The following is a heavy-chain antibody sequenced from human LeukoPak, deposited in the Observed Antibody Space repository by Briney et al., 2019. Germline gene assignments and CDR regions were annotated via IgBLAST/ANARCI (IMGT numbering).Heavy chain of an antibody. D-gene: IGHD1-14*01. CDR3: AKDRPHPSAEPTNFDY. CDR2: IIPIFGTA. J-gene: IGHJ4*02. V-gene: IGHV1-69*01. Sequence: SVKVSCKASGGTFSSYAISWVRQAPGQGLEWMGGIIPIFGTANYAQKFQGRVTITADESTSTAYMELSSLRSEDTAVYYCAKDRPHPSAEPTNFDYWGQGTLVTVSS. CDR1: GGTFSSYA.